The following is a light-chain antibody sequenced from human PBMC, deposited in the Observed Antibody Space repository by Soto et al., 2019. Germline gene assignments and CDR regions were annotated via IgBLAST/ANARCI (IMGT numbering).Light chain of an antibody. CDR1: QSISNY. Sequence: DIQMNQSPSSLSASIGDRVTITCRAGQSISNYLNWYQQKPGKAPKLLIYAASSLQSGVPSRFSGSGSGTDFTLTISSLQPEDFATYYCQQSYSTPRTFGQGTKLESK. CDR2: AAS. CDR3: QQSYSTPRT. J-gene: IGKJ2*01. V-gene: IGKV1-39*01.